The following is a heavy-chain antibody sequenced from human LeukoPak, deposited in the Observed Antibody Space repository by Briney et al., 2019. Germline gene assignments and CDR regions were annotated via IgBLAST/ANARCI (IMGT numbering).Heavy chain of an antibody. D-gene: IGHD5-24*01. Sequence: SQTLSLTCTVSGGSISSGSYFWRWIRQPAGKGLEWIGRIYTSGSTNYNPSLKSLVTISVDTSKNQFSLKLSSVTAADTAVYYCAREMVRRHGYNTPLFYYWGQGTLCTVSS. J-gene: IGHJ4*02. CDR2: IYTSGST. V-gene: IGHV4-61*02. CDR3: AREMVRRHGYNTPLFYY. CDR1: GGSISSGSYF.